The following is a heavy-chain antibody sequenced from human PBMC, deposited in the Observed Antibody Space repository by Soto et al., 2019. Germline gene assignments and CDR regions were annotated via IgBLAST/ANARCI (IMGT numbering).Heavy chain of an antibody. CDR1: GGTFSRNT. CDR2: IMPIFGSA. J-gene: IGHJ4*02. Sequence: QVQLVQSGAEVKKPGSSVKVSCKASGGTFSRNTISWERQAPGQGLEWMGGIMPIFGSANYSQKFQGRVTITADENTRTVDMELRRVRSEDTDVYDWAGQFDSDTTGHYYAYWGQGNLGTLSS. D-gene: IGHD3-22*01. CDR3: AGQFDSDTTGHYYAY. V-gene: IGHV1-69*01.